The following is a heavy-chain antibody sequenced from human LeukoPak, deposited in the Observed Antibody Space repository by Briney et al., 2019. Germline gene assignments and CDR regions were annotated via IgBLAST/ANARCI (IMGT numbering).Heavy chain of an antibody. CDR1: GGSISSYY. CDR3: ARPQRGDRAACHFVY. V-gene: IGHV4-34*01. J-gene: IGHJ4*02. CDR2: INHSGST. Sequence: PSETLSLTCTVSGGSISSYYWSWIRQPPGKGLEWIGEINHSGSTNYNPSLKSRVTISVDTSKNQFSLKLSSVTAADTAVYYCARPQRGDRAACHFVYWGQGTLVTVSS. D-gene: IGHD6-25*01.